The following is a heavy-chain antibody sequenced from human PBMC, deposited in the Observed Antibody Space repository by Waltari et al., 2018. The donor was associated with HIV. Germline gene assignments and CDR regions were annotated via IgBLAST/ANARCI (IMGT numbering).Heavy chain of an antibody. CDR3: AREGMKYFDL. V-gene: IGHV1-2*04. D-gene: IGHD3-10*01. CDR1: GYIFTDNF. CDR2: IKTRSGGT. J-gene: IGHJ2*01. Sequence: QVELVQPEAEVGKPGASVKVSCEAYGYIFTDNFIHWVRQAPGQGLEWMGWIKTRSGGTKVAQKFQGWVTMNMDMSTTIAYMELRRLTDDDTAIYYCAREGMKYFDLWGRGTLVTVSS.